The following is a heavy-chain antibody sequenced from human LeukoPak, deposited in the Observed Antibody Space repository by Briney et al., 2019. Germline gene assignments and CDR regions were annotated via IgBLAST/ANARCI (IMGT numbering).Heavy chain of an antibody. Sequence: ASVKVSCKASGYTFTSYGISWVRQAPGQGLEWMGWISAYNGNTNYAQKFQGRVTITADESTSTAYMELSSLRSEDTAVYYCARDPGVIKDWYFDYWGQGTLVTVSS. CDR3: ARDPGVIKDWYFDY. J-gene: IGHJ4*02. D-gene: IGHD3-16*02. V-gene: IGHV1-18*01. CDR1: GYTFTSYG. CDR2: ISAYNGNT.